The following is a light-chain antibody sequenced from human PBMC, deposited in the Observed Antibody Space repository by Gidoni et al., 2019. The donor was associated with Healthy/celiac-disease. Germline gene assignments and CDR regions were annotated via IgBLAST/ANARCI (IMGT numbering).Light chain of an antibody. V-gene: IGKV3-11*01. Sequence: DIVFTQSPATPSLSPGERATLSCRASQSVSSYLAWYQQKPGQAPRLLIYDASNRATGIPARFSGSGSGTDFTLTISSLEPEDFAVYYCQQRSNWPPLTFGGGTKVEIK. CDR1: QSVSSY. J-gene: IGKJ4*01. CDR2: DAS. CDR3: QQRSNWPPLT.